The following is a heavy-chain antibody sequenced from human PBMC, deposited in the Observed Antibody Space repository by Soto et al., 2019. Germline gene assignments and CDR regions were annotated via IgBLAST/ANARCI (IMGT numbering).Heavy chain of an antibody. J-gene: IGHJ4*02. V-gene: IGHV3-30-3*01. D-gene: IGHD3-22*01. CDR3: AREDSSGYYYTLDY. Sequence: QVQLVESGGGVVQPGRSLRLSCAASGFTFSSYAMHWVRQAPGKGLEWVAVISYDGGNKYYADSVKGRFTISRDNSKNTLYLQRNSLRAEDTAVYYCAREDSSGYYYTLDYWGQVTLVTFSS. CDR1: GFTFSSYA. CDR2: ISYDGGNK.